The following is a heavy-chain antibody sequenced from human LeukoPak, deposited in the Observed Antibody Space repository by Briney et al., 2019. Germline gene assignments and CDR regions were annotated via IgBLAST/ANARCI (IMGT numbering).Heavy chain of an antibody. CDR1: GYTFTSYG. CDR3: ARAYGGNSGYYFDY. CDR2: ISAYNGNT. V-gene: IGHV1-18*01. D-gene: IGHD4-23*01. Sequence: ASVKVSCKASGYTFTSYGISWVRQAPGQGLEWMGWISAYNGNTNYAQKFQGRVTITADKSTSTAYMELSSLRSEDTAVYYCARAYGGNSGYYFDYWGQGTLVTVSS. J-gene: IGHJ4*02.